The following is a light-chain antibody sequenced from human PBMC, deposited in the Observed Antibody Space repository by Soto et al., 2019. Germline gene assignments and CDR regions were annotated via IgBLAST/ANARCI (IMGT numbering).Light chain of an antibody. CDR2: EVS. J-gene: IGLJ3*02. CDR1: TNDVGGYTY. CDR3: SSYTGSSTLV. Sequence: QSALTQPASVSGSPGQSITISCTGTTNDVGGYTYVSWYQQHPGKAPKLIISEVSNRPSGVSHRFSGSKSGNTASLTISGLQAADEADYYCSSYTGSSTLVFGGGTKLTVL. V-gene: IGLV2-14*01.